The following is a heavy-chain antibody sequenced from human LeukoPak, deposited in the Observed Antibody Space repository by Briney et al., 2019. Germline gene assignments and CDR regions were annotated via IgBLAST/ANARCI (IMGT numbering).Heavy chain of an antibody. CDR3: ARVDYDGDYSF. V-gene: IGHV3-23*01. J-gene: IGHJ4*02. Sequence: GGSLRLSCAASGFTFSSYAMSWVRQAPGKGLEWVSAISGSGGSTYYADSVKGRFTISRDNSKNTVYLQMNSLRAEDTAVYYCARVDYDGDYSFWGQGTLVTVSS. D-gene: IGHD4-17*01. CDR2: ISGSGGST. CDR1: GFTFSSYA.